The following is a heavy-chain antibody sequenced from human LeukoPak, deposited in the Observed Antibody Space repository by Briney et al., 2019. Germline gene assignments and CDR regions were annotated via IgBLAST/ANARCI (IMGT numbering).Heavy chain of an antibody. D-gene: IGHD5-18*01. CDR1: GYTFTSFG. V-gene: IGHV1-18*01. CDR2: ISAYNGNT. Sequence: ASVKVSCKASGYTFTSFGISWVRQAPGQGLEWMGWISAYNGNTKSAQKFQGRVTMTTDTSTSTAYMKVRSLRSDDTAVFYCVRDLGVDTSMIFFDYWGQGTLVTVSS. J-gene: IGHJ4*02. CDR3: VRDLGVDTSMIFFDY.